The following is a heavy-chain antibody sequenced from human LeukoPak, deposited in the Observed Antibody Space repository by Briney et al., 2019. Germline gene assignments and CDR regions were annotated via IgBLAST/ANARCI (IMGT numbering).Heavy chain of an antibody. CDR2: ISAYNGNT. CDR1: GYTFTSYG. D-gene: IGHD3-22*01. CDR3: ARDRLSYADYYDSSGYRDY. Sequence: ASGKVSCKASGYTFTSYGISWVRQAPGQGLEWMGWISAYNGNTNYAQKLQGRVTMTTDTSTSTAYMELRSLRSDDTAVYYCARDRLSYADYYDSSGYRDYWGQGTLVTVSS. J-gene: IGHJ4*02. V-gene: IGHV1-18*01.